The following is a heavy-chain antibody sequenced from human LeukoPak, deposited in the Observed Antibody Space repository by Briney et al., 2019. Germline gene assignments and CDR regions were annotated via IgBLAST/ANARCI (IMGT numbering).Heavy chain of an antibody. CDR3: ASTDGYTVTSYFDY. V-gene: IGHV4-61*02. D-gene: IGHD4-17*01. CDR2: IYTSGST. J-gene: IGHJ4*02. Sequence: PSETLSLTCTVSGGSISSGSYYWSWIRQPAGKGLEWIGRIYTSGSTNYNPSLKSRVTISVDTSKNQFSLKLSSVTAADTAVYYCASTDGYTVTSYFDYWGQGTLVTVSS. CDR1: GGSISSGSYY.